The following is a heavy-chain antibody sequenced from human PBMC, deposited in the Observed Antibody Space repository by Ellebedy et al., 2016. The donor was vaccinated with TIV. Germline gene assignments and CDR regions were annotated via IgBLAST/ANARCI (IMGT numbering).Heavy chain of an antibody. CDR3: ARGRGFTYVYIAYYAMDV. CDR1: GSSIASSHW. J-gene: IGHJ6*02. Sequence: SETLSLTXSVSGSSIASSHWWGWVRQSPGKGLEWIGYIFQSGRTYYNPSLESRVTMSIDTSKNQFSLTVRSVTAADTAVYHCARGRGFTYVYIAYYAMDVWGPGTTVTVSS. D-gene: IGHD3-16*01. V-gene: IGHV4-28*03. CDR2: IFQSGRT.